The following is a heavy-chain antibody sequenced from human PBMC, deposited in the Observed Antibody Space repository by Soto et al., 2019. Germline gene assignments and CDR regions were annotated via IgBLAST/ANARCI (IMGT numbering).Heavy chain of an antibody. Sequence: GSLRLSCAASGFSFSSYAMSWVRQAPGKGLEWVACITGGGGSTYYADSVKVRFRISIDNSSYTLYLQLNSLRAEDTAVYYCANVIDGLNRFLNFFHXWGQGPPLTGSX. V-gene: IGHV3-23*01. CDR3: ANVIDGLNRFLNFFHX. CDR2: ITGGGGST. D-gene: IGHD3-10*01. J-gene: IGHJ4*02. CDR1: GFSFSSYA.